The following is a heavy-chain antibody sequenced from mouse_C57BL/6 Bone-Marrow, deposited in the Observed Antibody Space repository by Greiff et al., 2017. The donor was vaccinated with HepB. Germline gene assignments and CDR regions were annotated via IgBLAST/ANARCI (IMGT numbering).Heavy chain of an antibody. CDR3: AREMVTRGGGFAY. Sequence: DVQLQESGPGLVKPSQSLSLTCSVTGYSITSGYYWNWIRQFPGNKLEWMGYISYDGSNNYNPSLKNRISITRDTSKNQFFLKLNSVTTEDTATYYCAREMVTRGGGFAYWGQGTLVTVSA. V-gene: IGHV3-6*01. CDR1: GYSITSGYY. CDR2: ISYDGSN. D-gene: IGHD2-2*01. J-gene: IGHJ3*01.